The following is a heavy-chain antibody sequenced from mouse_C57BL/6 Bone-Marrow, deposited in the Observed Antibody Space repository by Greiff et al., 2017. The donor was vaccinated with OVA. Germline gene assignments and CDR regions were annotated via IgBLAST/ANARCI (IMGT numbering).Heavy chain of an antibody. CDR1: GYTFTSYW. D-gene: IGHD2-2*01. J-gene: IGHJ3*01. CDR3: ARGDGYAGFAD. V-gene: IGHV1-64*01. CDR2: IHPNSGST. Sequence: VQLQQPGAELVKPGASVKLSCKASGYTFTSYWMHWVKQRPGQGLEWIGMIHPNSGSTNYNEKFKSKATLTVDKSSSTAYMQLSRLTSEDSAVYYCARGDGYAGFADWGKGTLVTVAA.